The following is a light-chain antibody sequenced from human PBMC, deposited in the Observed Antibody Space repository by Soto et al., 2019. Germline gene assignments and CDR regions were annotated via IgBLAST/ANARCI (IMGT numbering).Light chain of an antibody. J-gene: IGKJ2*01. CDR2: EAS. CDR3: QQYANSPFT. Sequence: FVLTQSPGTLSLSPGERATLSCRASQSVRGNYVAWYQQKPGQAPRVLIFEASKRATGTPDRFSGSGSGTDFSLSISRLEPDDFAVYYCQQYANSPFTFCQGTKVEI. CDR1: QSVRGNY. V-gene: IGKV3-20*01.